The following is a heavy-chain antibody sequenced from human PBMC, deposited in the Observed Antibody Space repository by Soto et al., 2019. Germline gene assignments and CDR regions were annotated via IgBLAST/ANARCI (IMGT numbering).Heavy chain of an antibody. Sequence: PGEALKSSWQASGYSFTTYWIGWVRQMPGKGMELMGVIYPGDSDTRYSPSFQGHVSISADKSINTAYLQWTSLKASDSAMYYCPRQVGIYPINSXFDPCGQGNLVTVXS. CDR3: PRQVGIYPINSXFDP. J-gene: IGHJ5*02. CDR1: GYSFTTYW. CDR2: IYPGDSDT. D-gene: IGHD5-12*01. V-gene: IGHV5-51*01.